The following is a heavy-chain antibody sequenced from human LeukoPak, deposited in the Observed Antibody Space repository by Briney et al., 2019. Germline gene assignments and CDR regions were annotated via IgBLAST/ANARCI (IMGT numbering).Heavy chain of an antibody. Sequence: GGSLRLSCAVSGITVSNNYMSWVRQAPGKGLEWVSVIYSGGSTYYADSVKGRFTISRDNAKNSLYLQMNSLRAEDTAVYYCARHTRPLSDLDYWGQGTLVTVSS. CDR2: IYSGGST. J-gene: IGHJ4*02. CDR1: GITVSNNY. D-gene: IGHD6-6*01. CDR3: ARHTRPLSDLDY. V-gene: IGHV3-66*04.